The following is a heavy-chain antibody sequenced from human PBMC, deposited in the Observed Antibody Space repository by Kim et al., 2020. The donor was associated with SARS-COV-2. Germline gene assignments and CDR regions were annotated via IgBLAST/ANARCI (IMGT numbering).Heavy chain of an antibody. J-gene: IGHJ4*02. CDR3: ARDRNSRDNFDS. Sequence: SETLSLTCTVSGGSVSSADNYWSWVRLPPGKGLEWIGYIYYSGNADYMPSLKSRVTMSLDTSKNQFSLRLSSVTAADTAVYYCARDRNSRDNFDSWGQGTLVTVSS. V-gene: IGHV4-61*08. CDR2: IYYSGNA. CDR1: GGSVSSADNY. D-gene: IGHD1-7*01.